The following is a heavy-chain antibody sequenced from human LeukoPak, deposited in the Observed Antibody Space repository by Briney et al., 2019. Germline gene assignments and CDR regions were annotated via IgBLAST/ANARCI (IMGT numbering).Heavy chain of an antibody. J-gene: IGHJ4*02. Sequence: GGSLRLSCAASGFTFSSYSMNWVRQAPGKGLGWVSSISSSSSYIYYADSVKGRFTISRDNAKNSLYLQMNSLRAEDTAVYYCARDSSGWSVDYWGQGTLVTVSS. CDR2: ISSSSSYI. D-gene: IGHD6-19*01. CDR1: GFTFSSYS. V-gene: IGHV3-21*01. CDR3: ARDSSGWSVDY.